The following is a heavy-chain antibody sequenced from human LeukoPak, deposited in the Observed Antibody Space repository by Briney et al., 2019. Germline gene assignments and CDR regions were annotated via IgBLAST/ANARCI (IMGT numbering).Heavy chain of an antibody. CDR2: IYYSGST. CDR3: ARTSYYYDSSGYYDAFDI. CDR1: GVSISSYY. Sequence: PSETLSLTCTVSGVSISSYYWSWIRQPPGKGLEWIGYIYYSGSTNYNPSLKSRVTISVDTSKNQFSLKLSSVTAADTAVYYCARTSYYYDSSGYYDAFDIWGQGTMVTVSS. D-gene: IGHD3-22*01. J-gene: IGHJ3*02. V-gene: IGHV4-59*01.